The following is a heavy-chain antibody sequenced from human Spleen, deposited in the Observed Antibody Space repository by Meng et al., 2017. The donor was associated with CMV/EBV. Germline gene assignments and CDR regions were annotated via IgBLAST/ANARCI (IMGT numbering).Heavy chain of an antibody. Sequence: GESLKIFCSTSGFTFSSNYMSWVRQAPGKGLEWVSVIYSGGSTYYADSVKGRFTISRDNAKSSPYLQISGLRAEDPAVYYCARDLIPRSQYYFEYWGQGTLVTVSS. CDR3: ARDLIPRSQYYFEY. D-gene: IGHD2-21*01. CDR1: GFTFSSNY. V-gene: IGHV3-66*01. J-gene: IGHJ4*02. CDR2: IYSGGST.